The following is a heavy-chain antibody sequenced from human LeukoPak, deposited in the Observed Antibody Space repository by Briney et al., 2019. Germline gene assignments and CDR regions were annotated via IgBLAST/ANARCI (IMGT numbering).Heavy chain of an antibody. J-gene: IGHJ4*02. Sequence: PGGSLRLSCAASGFTFSIYSMKWVRQATGKGLEWVSYISGGSSTKYYADSVKGLLTISRDNAKSSLYLQMHSRRDEDTAVYYCARGDYGSGKDCWGQGTLVTVSS. D-gene: IGHD3-10*01. CDR1: GFTFSIYS. CDR3: ARGDYGSGKDC. V-gene: IGHV3-48*02. CDR2: ISGGSSTK.